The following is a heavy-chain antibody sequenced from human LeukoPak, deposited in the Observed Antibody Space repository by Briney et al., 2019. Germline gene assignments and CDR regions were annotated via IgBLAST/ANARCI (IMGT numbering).Heavy chain of an antibody. CDR1: GFTFSRYG. Sequence: GRSLRLSCAASGFTFSRYGMHWVRQAPGKGPEWLAYISRSSSSIYYRDSVKGRFTVSRDNAKSSLYLEMKSLRAEDTALYFCATASHAVWNGFHDAFDMWGQGTRVTVAS. CDR3: ATASHAVWNGFHDAFDM. J-gene: IGHJ3*02. CDR2: ISRSSSSI. V-gene: IGHV3-48*01. D-gene: IGHD3-3*01.